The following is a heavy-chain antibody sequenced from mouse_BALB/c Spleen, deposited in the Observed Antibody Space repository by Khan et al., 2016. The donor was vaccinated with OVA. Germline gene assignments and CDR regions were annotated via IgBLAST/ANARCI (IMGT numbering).Heavy chain of an antibody. D-gene: IGHD1-1*01. Sequence: EVELVESGGGLVQPGGSRKFSCVASGFTFSSFGMHWVRQAPEKGLEWVAYISGDSSTIYSTDTVKGRFTISRDNPKNTLFLQMTSLRSEDMAMYYCARSYFYGYYFDQWGQGTTLTVSS. CDR3: ARSYFYGYYFDQ. V-gene: IGHV5-17*02. CDR1: GFTFSSFG. J-gene: IGHJ2*01. CDR2: ISGDSSTI.